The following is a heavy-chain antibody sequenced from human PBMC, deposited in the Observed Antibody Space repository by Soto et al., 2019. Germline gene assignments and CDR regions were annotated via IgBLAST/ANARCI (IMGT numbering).Heavy chain of an antibody. J-gene: IGHJ6*02. D-gene: IGHD3-3*01. Sequence: EVQLVESGGGLVQPGGSLRLSCAASGFTFSSYWMRWVRQAPGKGLEWVANIKQDGSEKYYVDSVKGRFTISRDNAKNSLYLQMNSLRAEDTAVYYCARDRYSYYDFWSGSLPYYYYGMDVWGQGTTVTVSS. V-gene: IGHV3-7*01. CDR2: IKQDGSEK. CDR3: ARDRYSYYDFWSGSLPYYYYGMDV. CDR1: GFTFSSYW.